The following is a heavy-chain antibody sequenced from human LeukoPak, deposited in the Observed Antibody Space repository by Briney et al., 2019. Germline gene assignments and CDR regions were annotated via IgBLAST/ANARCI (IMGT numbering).Heavy chain of an antibody. J-gene: IGHJ4*02. Sequence: GGSLRLSCAASGFTVSSNYMNWVRQAPGKGLEWVSGISGSGGTTYFAASVKGRFSVSRDNSKNTLYMQMNSLRAEDTAVYYCAKNEGFSGTYPFDNWGQGTLVTVSS. CDR3: AKNEGFSGTYPFDN. CDR1: GFTVSSNY. D-gene: IGHD1-26*01. CDR2: ISGSGGTT. V-gene: IGHV3-23*01.